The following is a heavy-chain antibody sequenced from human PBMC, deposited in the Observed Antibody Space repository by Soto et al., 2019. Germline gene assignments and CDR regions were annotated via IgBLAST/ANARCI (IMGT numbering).Heavy chain of an antibody. CDR2: ISGSGGST. CDR3: TRGSYDAYDY. Sequence: EVQLLESGGGLVQPGGSLRLSCAASGFTFSSYAMSWVRQAPGKGLEWVSAISGSGGSTYYADSVKGRFTISRDNSKNTLYLQMSSLRDEDTAVCYCTRGSYDAYDYWGQGTLVTVSS. J-gene: IGHJ4*02. D-gene: IGHD3-3*01. CDR1: GFTFSSYA. V-gene: IGHV3-23*01.